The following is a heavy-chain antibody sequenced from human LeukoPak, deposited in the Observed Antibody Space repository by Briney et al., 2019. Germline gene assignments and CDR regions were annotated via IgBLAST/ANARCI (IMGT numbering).Heavy chain of an antibody. CDR1: GYTFTSYG. Sequence: GASVKVSCKASGYTFTSYGISWVRQAPGQGLEWMGWISAYNGNTNYAQKLQGRVTMTRDTSTSTAYMELRSLRSDDTAVYYCARGKKGIAAAGQFDYWGQGTLVTVSS. J-gene: IGHJ4*02. D-gene: IGHD6-13*01. CDR2: ISAYNGNT. CDR3: ARGKKGIAAAGQFDY. V-gene: IGHV1-18*01.